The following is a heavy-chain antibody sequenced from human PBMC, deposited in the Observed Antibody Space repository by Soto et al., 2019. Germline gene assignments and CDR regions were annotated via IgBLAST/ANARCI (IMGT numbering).Heavy chain of an antibody. V-gene: IGHV3-66*01. CDR3: ARGDCSSTSCYHYYYYYMDV. CDR1: GFTVSSNY. CDR2: IYSGGST. D-gene: IGHD2-2*01. J-gene: IGHJ6*03. Sequence: GGSLRLSCAASGFTVSSNYMSWVRQAPGKGLEWVSVIYSGGSTYYADYVKGRFTISRDNSKNTLYLQMNSLRAEDTAVYYCARGDCSSTSCYHYYYYYMDVWGKGTTVTVSS.